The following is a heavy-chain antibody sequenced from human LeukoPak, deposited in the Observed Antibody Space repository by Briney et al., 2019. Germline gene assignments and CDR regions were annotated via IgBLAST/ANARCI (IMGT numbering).Heavy chain of an antibody. Sequence: QTGGSLRLSCAASGFTFSSYAMSWVRQAQGKGLEWVSAISGSGGSTYYADSVKGRFTISRDNSKNTLYLQMNSLRAEDTAVYYCAKGGVRYDSSGYYFHFDYWGQGTLVTVSS. CDR3: AKGGVRYDSSGYYFHFDY. J-gene: IGHJ4*02. V-gene: IGHV3-23*01. CDR1: GFTFSSYA. CDR2: ISGSGGST. D-gene: IGHD3-22*01.